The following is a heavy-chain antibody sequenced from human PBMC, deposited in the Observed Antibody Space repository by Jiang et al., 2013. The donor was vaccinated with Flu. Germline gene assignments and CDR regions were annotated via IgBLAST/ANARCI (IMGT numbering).Heavy chain of an antibody. V-gene: IGHV4-59*01. J-gene: IGHJ3*01. Sequence: SGSGLVKPSETLSLTCSVSGGSISNYYWHWIRQPPGKGLEWIGYVHQSGATSYNPSLESRVIMSVDTFNNQFSLRLGSLTAADTAIYYCAREYSASDFWGQGT. CDR2: VHQSGAT. D-gene: IGHD2-21*01. CDR3: AREYSASDF. CDR1: GGSISNYY.